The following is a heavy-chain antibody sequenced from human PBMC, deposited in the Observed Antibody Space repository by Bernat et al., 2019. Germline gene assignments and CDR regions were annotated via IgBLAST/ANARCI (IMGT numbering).Heavy chain of an antibody. CDR3: AKDLARTVWGSYRYFTAPDY. CDR2: ISYAGSNK. J-gene: IGHJ4*02. CDR1: GFTFSSYG. V-gene: IGHV3-30*18. Sequence: QVQLVESGGGVVQPGRSLRLSCAASGFTFSSYGMHWVRQAPGKGLEWVAVISYAGSNKYYADSVKGRFTISRDNSKNTLYLQMNSLRAEDTAVYYCAKDLARTVWGSYRYFTAPDYWGQGTLVTVSS. D-gene: IGHD3-16*02.